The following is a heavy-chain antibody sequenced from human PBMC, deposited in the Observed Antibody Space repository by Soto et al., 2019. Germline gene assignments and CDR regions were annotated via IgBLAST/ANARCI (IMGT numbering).Heavy chain of an antibody. CDR2: IGTHNGDT. CDR1: GYTFNTYG. J-gene: IGHJ5*02. V-gene: IGHV1-18*01. D-gene: IGHD3-3*01. CDR3: ARDWRGAEGFDP. Sequence: QVQLVQSGPEVKKPGASVKVSCKASGYTFNTYGFSWVRQAPGQGLEGVGWIGTHNGDTTYAQKFQGRVTMTIDTSTTTSNMELRSLTSDDTAMYFCARDWRGAEGFDPWGQGTLVTVSS.